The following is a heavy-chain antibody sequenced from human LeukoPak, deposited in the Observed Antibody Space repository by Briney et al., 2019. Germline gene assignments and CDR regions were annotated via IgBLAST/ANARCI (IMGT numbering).Heavy chain of an antibody. J-gene: IGHJ6*02. CDR3: ARVAMRGYYYYYYGMDV. Sequence: ASVKVSCKASGYTFTSYGISWVRQAPGQGLEWMGWISAYNGNTNYAQKLQGRVTMTTDTSTSTAYMELRSLRSDDTAVYYCARVAMRGYYYYYYGMDVWGQGTTVTVSS. CDR2: ISAYNGNT. D-gene: IGHD2-2*01. V-gene: IGHV1-18*01. CDR1: GYTFTSYG.